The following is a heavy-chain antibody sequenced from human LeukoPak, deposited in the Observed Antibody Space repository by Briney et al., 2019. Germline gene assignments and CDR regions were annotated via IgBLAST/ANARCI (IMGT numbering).Heavy chain of an antibody. D-gene: IGHD3-10*01. Sequence: ASVKVSCKASGGTFSSYAISWVRQAPGQGLEWMGGIIPIFGTANYAQKFQDRVTITADESTSTAYMELSSLRSEDTAVYYCARNYYVSGSYYSPFDYWGQGTLVTVSS. CDR2: IIPIFGTA. CDR3: ARNYYVSGSYYSPFDY. J-gene: IGHJ4*02. V-gene: IGHV1-69*13. CDR1: GGTFSSYA.